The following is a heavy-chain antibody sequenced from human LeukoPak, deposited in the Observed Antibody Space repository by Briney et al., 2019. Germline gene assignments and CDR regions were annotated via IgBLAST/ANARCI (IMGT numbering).Heavy chain of an antibody. CDR2: IKQDGSEK. V-gene: IGHV3-7*03. D-gene: IGHD5-18*01. J-gene: IGHJ4*02. Sequence: GGSLRLSCAASGFTFSSYWMNWVRQAPGKGLEWVANIKQDGSEKYYVDSVKGRFTIPRDNAKNSLYLQMNSLRAEDTAVYYCTRDSVGDSYADYWGQGTLVTVSS. CDR3: TRDSVGDSYADY. CDR1: GFTFSSYW.